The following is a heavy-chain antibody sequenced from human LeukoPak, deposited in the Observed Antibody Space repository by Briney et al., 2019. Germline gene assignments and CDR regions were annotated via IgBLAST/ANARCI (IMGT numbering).Heavy chain of an antibody. CDR2: INAGNGNT. CDR1: GYTFTSYA. Sequence: ASVKVSCKASGYTFTSYAMHWVRQAPGQRLEWMGWINAGNGNTKYSQKFQGRVTITRDTSASTAYMELSSLRSEDTAVYYCARGGSGSYYYVYWGQGTLVTVSS. J-gene: IGHJ4*02. D-gene: IGHD3-10*01. V-gene: IGHV1-3*01. CDR3: ARGGSGSYYYVY.